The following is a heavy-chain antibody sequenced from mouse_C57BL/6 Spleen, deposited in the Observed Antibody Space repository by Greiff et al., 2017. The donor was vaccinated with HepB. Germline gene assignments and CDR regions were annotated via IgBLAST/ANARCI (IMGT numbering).Heavy chain of an antibody. Sequence: VQLQQSGPELVKPGASVKISCKASGYAFSSSWMNWVKQRPGKGLEWIGRIYPGDGDTNYNGKFKGKATLTADKSSSTAYMQLSSLTSEDSAVYFCARGTGAMDYWGQGTTVTVSS. V-gene: IGHV1-82*01. CDR2: IYPGDGDT. CDR3: ARGTGAMDY. J-gene: IGHJ4*01. D-gene: IGHD4-1*01. CDR1: GYAFSSSW.